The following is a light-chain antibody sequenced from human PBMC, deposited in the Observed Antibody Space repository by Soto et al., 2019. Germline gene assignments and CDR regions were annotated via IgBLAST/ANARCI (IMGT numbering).Light chain of an antibody. CDR2: DAP. V-gene: IGKV1-5*01. J-gene: IGKJ1*01. Sequence: PITQSASTLSPYVGDRVTITCRASQSLSSWLAWYHQKPGKAPKLLIYDAPSLQSGVPPRFSGSGSGTEFTLTIRSLQPDDIATYYCQQYSSYSAWTFGEGTKVDI. CDR1: QSLSSW. CDR3: QQYSSYSAWT.